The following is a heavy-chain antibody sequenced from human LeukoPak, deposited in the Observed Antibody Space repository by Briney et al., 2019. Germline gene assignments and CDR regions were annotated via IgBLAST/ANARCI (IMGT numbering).Heavy chain of an antibody. J-gene: IGHJ4*02. V-gene: IGHV3-23*01. CDR1: GITLSNYG. CDR2: IIDTGGRT. CDR3: AKRGVVIRVILVGFHKQAYYFDS. Sequence: GSMRLSCAVSGITLSNYGMSWVRQAPGTGLEWVAGIIDTGGRTNYADSVKGRFTISRDNPKNTLYLQMNSLRAEDTAVYFCAKRGVVIRVILVGFHKQAYYFDSWGQGALVTVSS. D-gene: IGHD3-22*01.